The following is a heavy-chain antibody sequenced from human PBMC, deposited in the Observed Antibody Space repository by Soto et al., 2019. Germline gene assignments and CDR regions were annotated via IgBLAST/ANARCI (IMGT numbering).Heavy chain of an antibody. CDR2: INPSGGST. CDR3: AREGAMDPWGDY. Sequence: QVQLVQSGAEVKKPGASVKVSCKASGYTFTSYYMHWVRQAPGQGLEWMGIINPSGGSTSYAQKFQGRVTMTRDPSTSTVYMELSSLRSEDTAVYCCAREGAMDPWGDYWGQGTLVTVSS. CDR1: GYTFTSYY. D-gene: IGHD7-27*01. J-gene: IGHJ4*02. V-gene: IGHV1-46*01.